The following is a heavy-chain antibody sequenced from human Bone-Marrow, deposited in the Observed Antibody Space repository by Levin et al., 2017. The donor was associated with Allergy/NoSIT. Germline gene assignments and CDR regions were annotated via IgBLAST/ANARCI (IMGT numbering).Heavy chain of an antibody. CDR1: GFTFTSYS. Sequence: GESLKISCAASGFTFTSYSMNWVRQAPGRGLEWVSYITSSSSGIYYADSVKGRFTISRDNAKNSLYLQMNSLRDEDTAVYYCTKSSYYYFDYWGQGTLVTVSS. CDR3: TKSSYYYFDY. CDR2: ITSSSSGI. V-gene: IGHV3-48*02. J-gene: IGHJ4*02. D-gene: IGHD1-26*01.